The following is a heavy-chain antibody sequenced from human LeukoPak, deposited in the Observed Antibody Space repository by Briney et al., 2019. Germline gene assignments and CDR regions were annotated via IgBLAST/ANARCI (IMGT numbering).Heavy chain of an antibody. V-gene: IGHV1-8*01. D-gene: IGHD3-10*01. CDR2: MNPNSGNT. J-gene: IGHJ6*02. CDR1: GYTFTSYD. CDR3: ARGGAYYYGSGSYVYYYYGMDV. Sequence: ASVKVSCKASGYTFTSYDINWVRQATGQGLEWMGWMNPNSGNTGYAQKFQGRVTMTRNTSISTAYMEPSSLRSEDTAVYYCARGGAYYYGSGSYVYYYYGMDVWGQGTTVTVSS.